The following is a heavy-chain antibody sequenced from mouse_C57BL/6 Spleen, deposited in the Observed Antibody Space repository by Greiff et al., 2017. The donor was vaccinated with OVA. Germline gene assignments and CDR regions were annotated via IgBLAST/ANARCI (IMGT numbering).Heavy chain of an antibody. CDR1: GYSFTGYY. V-gene: IGHV1-42*01. CDR2: INPSTGGT. Sequence: VQLQQSGPELVKPGASVKISCKASGYSFTGYYMNWVKQSPEKSLEWIGEINPSTGGTTYNQKFKAKATLTVDKSSSTAYMQLKSLTSEDSAVYYCAREEGYDYEGDAMDYWGQGTSVTVSS. D-gene: IGHD2-4*01. CDR3: AREEGYDYEGDAMDY. J-gene: IGHJ4*01.